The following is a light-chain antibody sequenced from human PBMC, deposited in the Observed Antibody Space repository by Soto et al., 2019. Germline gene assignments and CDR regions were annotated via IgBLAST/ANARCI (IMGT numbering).Light chain of an antibody. J-gene: IGKJ3*01. Sequence: DIQMNQSPSSVSASVGDTVTITCRASQDILSWLAWYQQKPGEAQRLLIYASSNLPSGVPSRFSGSRSGTDFTHTISRLQPEDFATYYWQQAITFPITFGPGTRLDIK. V-gene: IGKV1-12*01. CDR3: QQAITFPIT. CDR2: ASS. CDR1: QDILSW.